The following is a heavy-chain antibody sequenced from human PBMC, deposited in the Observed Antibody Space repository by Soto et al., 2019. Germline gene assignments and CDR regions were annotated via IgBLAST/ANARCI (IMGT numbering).Heavy chain of an antibody. V-gene: IGHV5-51*01. CDR1: GYRFTSYW. CDR3: AAPRAVTDTIPLN. Sequence: PGESLKISCKGSGYRFTSYWIGWVRQMPGKGLEWMAIIYPGDSDIRYSPSFQGQVTISADKSISTAYLQWTSLKASDSAMYYCAAPRAVTDTIPLNWGQGTLVTVSS. J-gene: IGHJ4*01. CDR2: IYPGDSDI. D-gene: IGHD6-19*01.